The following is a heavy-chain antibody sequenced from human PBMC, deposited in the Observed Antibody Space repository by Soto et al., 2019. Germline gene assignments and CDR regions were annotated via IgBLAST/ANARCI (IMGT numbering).Heavy chain of an antibody. CDR2: IYYSGST. CDR1: GGSISSYY. CDR3: EGLRFGDWAGCFDP. Sequence: SETLSLTCSVSGGSISSYYWSWIRQPPGKGLEWIGYIYYSGSTNYNPSLKSRVTISVDTSKNQFSLKLSSVTAADTAGYYCEGLRFGDWAGCFDPWGQGTLVTVSS. J-gene: IGHJ5*02. D-gene: IGHD3-10*01. V-gene: IGHV4-59*08.